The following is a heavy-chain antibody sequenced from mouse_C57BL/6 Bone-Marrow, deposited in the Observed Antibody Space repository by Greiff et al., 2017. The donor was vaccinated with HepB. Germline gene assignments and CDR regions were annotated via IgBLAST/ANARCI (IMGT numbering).Heavy chain of an antibody. CDR2: IHPNRGST. D-gene: IGHD1-1*01. V-gene: IGHV1-64*01. CDR3: ARSTVVATDFDY. Sequence: VQLQQPGAELVKPGASVKLSCKASGYTFTSYWMHWVKQRPGQGLEWIGMIHPNRGSTNYNEKFKSKGTLTVDKSSSTAYMQLSSLTSEDSAVYYCARSTVVATDFDYWGQGTTLTVAS. J-gene: IGHJ2*01. CDR1: GYTFTSYW.